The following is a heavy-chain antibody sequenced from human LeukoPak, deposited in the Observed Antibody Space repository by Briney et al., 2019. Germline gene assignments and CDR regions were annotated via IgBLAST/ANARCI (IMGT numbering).Heavy chain of an antibody. D-gene: IGHD3-22*01. J-gene: IGHJ4*02. CDR3: AITPLDSSGYYDY. V-gene: IGHV3-23*01. CDR2: ISGSGGST. Sequence: GGSLRLSCAASGFTFSSYGMSWVRQAPGKGLEWVSAISGSGGSTYYADSVKGRFTISRDNSKNTLYLQMNSLRAEDTAVYYCAITPLDSSGYYDYWGQGTLVTVSS. CDR1: GFTFSSYG.